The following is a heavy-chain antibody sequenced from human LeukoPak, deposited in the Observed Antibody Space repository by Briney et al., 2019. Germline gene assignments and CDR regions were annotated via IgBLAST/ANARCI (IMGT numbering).Heavy chain of an antibody. CDR3: ASRRTSSSYYFDY. V-gene: IGHV1-69*01. D-gene: IGHD2-2*01. CDR2: IIPIFGTA. CDR1: GGTFTSYA. Sequence: SVKVSCKASGGTFTSYAISWVRQAPGQGLEWMGGIIPIFGTANYEQKFQGRVTITADESTSTAYMDLSSLRSEDTAVYYCASRRTSSSYYFDYWGQGTLVTVSS. J-gene: IGHJ4*02.